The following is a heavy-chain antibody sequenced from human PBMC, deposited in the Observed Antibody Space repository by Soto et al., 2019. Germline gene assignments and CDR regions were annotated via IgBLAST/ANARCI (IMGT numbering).Heavy chain of an antibody. CDR1: GGTFRTYA. V-gene: IGHV1-69*12. CDR3: AKGAVAGTPTSYYYYGMDV. D-gene: IGHD6-19*01. J-gene: IGHJ6*02. Sequence: QVQLLQCGAAVKKPGSSVRVSCEASGGTFRTYAISWVRQAPGQGLEWMGEIIPIFGTVNYAQKFQGRVTITADESTTTVYVDLRSLRSEDTAVYYCAKGAVAGTPTSYYYYGMDVWGQGTTVTVSS. CDR2: IIPIFGTV.